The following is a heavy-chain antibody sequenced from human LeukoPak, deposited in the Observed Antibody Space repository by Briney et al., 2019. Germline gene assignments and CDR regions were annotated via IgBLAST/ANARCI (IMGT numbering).Heavy chain of an antibody. CDR2: IKSKTDGRTT. J-gene: IGHJ5*02. Sequence: GGSLRLSCAASGFTFSNAWMSWVRQAPGKGLEWVGRIKSKTDGRTTDYAAPVKGRFTISRDDSKNTLYLQMNSLKTEDTAEYYCTTVSSSWYGWFDPWGQGTLVTVSS. CDR3: TTVSSSWYGWFDP. D-gene: IGHD6-13*01. V-gene: IGHV3-15*01. CDR1: GFTFSNAW.